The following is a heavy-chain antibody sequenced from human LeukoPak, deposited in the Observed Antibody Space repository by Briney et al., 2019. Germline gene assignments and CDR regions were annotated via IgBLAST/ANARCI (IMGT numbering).Heavy chain of an antibody. D-gene: IGHD6-13*01. V-gene: IGHV1-2*02. CDR1: GYTFTGYY. J-gene: IGHJ4*02. CDR2: INPNSGGT. CDR3: ARVSMYQQDSSSWSFDY. Sequence: GASVKVSCKASGYTFTGYYMHWVRQAPGQGLEWMGWINPNSGGTNYAQKFQGRVTMTRDTSISTAYMELSRLRSDDTAVYYCARVSMYQQDSSSWSFDYWGQGTLVTVSS.